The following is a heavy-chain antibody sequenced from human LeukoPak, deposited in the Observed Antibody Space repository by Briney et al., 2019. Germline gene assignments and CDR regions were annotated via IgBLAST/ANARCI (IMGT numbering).Heavy chain of an antibody. Sequence: GGSLRLSCAASGLSFSNYAMSWVRQAPGKGLEWVSSISSSSSYIYYADSVKGRFTISRDNAKSSVSLQMNSLGADDTAVYYCARIFRYQLVDYYALDVWGQGTTVTVSS. V-gene: IGHV3-21*01. J-gene: IGHJ6*02. CDR1: GLSFSNYA. D-gene: IGHD2-2*01. CDR3: ARIFRYQLVDYYALDV. CDR2: ISSSSSYI.